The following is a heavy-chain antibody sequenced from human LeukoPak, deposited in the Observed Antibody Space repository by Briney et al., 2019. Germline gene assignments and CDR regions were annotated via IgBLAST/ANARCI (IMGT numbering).Heavy chain of an antibody. CDR2: MNPNSGNT. CDR1: GYTFTSYD. CDR3: AGVVYPRWGYSYGRTGFDY. D-gene: IGHD5-18*01. J-gene: IGHJ4*02. Sequence: ASVKVSCKASGYTFTSYDINWVRQATGQGLEWMGWMNPNSGNTGYAQKFQGRVTMTRNTSISTAYMELSSLRSEDTAVYYCAGVVYPRWGYSYGRTGFDYWGQGTLVTVSS. V-gene: IGHV1-8*01.